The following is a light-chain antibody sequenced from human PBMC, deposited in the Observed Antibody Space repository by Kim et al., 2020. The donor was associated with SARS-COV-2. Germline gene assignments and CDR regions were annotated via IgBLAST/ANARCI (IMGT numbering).Light chain of an antibody. CDR3: GESHTIDGQVGYV. Sequence: LTYTLSGAQSTHNIERYQQRPGRSPQYIMKVKSDGRHRKGDGIPDRFMGSSSGADRYLTFSNLQSDDEAEYHCGESHTIDGQVGYVFGTGTKVTVL. J-gene: IGLJ1*01. CDR2: VKSDGRH. V-gene: IGLV4-3*01. CDR1: GAQSTHN.